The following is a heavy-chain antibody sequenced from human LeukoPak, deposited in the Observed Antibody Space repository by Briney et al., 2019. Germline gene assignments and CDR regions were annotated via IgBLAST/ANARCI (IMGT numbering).Heavy chain of an antibody. V-gene: IGHV4-4*07. CDR2: ISTSGST. D-gene: IGHD1-26*01. J-gene: IGHJ4*02. CDR1: GDSFSTYY. CDR3: AREATVVGATII. Sequence: PSETLSLTCTVSGDSFSTYYWSWIRQSAGKGLEWIGHISTSGSTTYNPSLKSRVSMSVDTSKNQFSLKLSSVTAADTAVYYCAREATVVGATIIWGQGALVTVSS.